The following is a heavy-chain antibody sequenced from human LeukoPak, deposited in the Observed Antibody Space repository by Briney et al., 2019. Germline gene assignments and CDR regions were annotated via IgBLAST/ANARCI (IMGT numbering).Heavy chain of an antibody. CDR3: ARDGSSSGWDFDY. D-gene: IGHD6-19*01. CDR1: GFTFSNYN. V-gene: IGHV3-21*01. J-gene: IGHJ4*02. CDR2: FGTSSSYI. Sequence: GGSLRLSCAASGFTFSNYNMNWVRQAPGKGLEWVSCFGTSSSYIYYADSVKGRFTITRGNAKNSLYLQMNSLRAEDTAVYYCARDGSSSGWDFDYWGQGTLVTVSS.